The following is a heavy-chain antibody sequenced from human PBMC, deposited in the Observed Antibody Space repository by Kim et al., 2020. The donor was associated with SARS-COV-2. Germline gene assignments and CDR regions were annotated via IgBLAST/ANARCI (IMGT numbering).Heavy chain of an antibody. CDR2: INHSGST. Sequence: SETLSLTCAVYGGSFSGYYWSWIRQPPGKGLEWIGEINHSGSTNYNPSLKSRVTISVDTSKNQFSLKLSSVTAADTAVYYCARVLDGYNRRSLGYWGQGTLVTVSS. CDR1: GGSFSGYY. D-gene: IGHD5-12*01. V-gene: IGHV4-34*01. CDR3: ARVLDGYNRRSLGY. J-gene: IGHJ4*02.